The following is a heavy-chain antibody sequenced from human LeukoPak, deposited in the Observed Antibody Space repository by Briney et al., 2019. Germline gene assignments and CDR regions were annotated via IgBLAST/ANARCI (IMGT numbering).Heavy chain of an antibody. V-gene: IGHV3-11*01. CDR3: ARGCSGGSCYTPLWFDP. D-gene: IGHD2-15*01. CDR2: ISSSGSTI. Sequence: GRSLRLSCAASGFTFSDYYMSWIRQAPGKGLEWVSYISSSGSTIYYADSVKGRFTISRDNAKNSLYLQMNSLRAEDTAVYYCARGCSGGSCYTPLWFDPWGQGTLVTVSS. J-gene: IGHJ5*02. CDR1: GFTFSDYY.